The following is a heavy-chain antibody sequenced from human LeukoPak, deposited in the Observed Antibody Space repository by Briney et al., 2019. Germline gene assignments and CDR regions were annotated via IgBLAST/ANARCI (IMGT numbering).Heavy chain of an antibody. CDR2: MNPNSGNT. Sequence: ASVTVSCKASGYTFTSYDINWVRQAPGQGLEWMGWMNPNSGNTGYAQKFQGRVTMTRNTSISTAYMELSSLRSEDTAVYYCARGWGYCSGGSCYTYYYYYYGMDVWGQGTTVTVSS. D-gene: IGHD2-15*01. CDR3: ARGWGYCSGGSCYTYYYYYYGMDV. CDR1: GYTFTSYD. J-gene: IGHJ6*02. V-gene: IGHV1-8*01.